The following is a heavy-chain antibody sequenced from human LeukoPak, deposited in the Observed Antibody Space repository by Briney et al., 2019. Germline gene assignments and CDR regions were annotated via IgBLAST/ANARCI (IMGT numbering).Heavy chain of an antibody. CDR3: ARRSGFLLAEFDR. CDR1: VVFIGSYY. Sequence: SETLSLTCTVSVVFIGSYYWSWIRQHPGKGLEGMGFINHNGTTKYNPSLGSRATLSIDMSKTQVHLNLTSVTAADTAVYFCARRSGFLLAEFDRWDQGTLVTVSS. CDR2: INHNGTT. V-gene: IGHV4-59*08. D-gene: IGHD2/OR15-2a*01. J-gene: IGHJ5*02.